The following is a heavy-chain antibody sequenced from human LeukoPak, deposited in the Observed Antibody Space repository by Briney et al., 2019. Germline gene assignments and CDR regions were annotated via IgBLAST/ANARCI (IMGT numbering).Heavy chain of an antibody. CDR3: ARDGDTAMELFDY. CDR1: GGSISSYY. V-gene: IGHV4-59*01. D-gene: IGHD5-18*01. Sequence: SETLSLTCTVSGGSISSYYWSWIRQPPGKGLEWIGYIYYSGSTNYNPSLKSRVTISVDTSKNQFSLKLSSVTAADAAVYYCARDGDTAMELFDYWGQGTLVTVSS. J-gene: IGHJ4*02. CDR2: IYYSGST.